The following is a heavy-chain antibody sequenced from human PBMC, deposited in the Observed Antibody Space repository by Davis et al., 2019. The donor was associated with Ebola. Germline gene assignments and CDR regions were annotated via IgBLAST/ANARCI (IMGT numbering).Heavy chain of an antibody. D-gene: IGHD3-22*01. CDR3: ASSGYYYRDFDY. CDR2: IYGTGGT. J-gene: IGHJ4*02. V-gene: IGHV4-61*02. CDR1: GGSISSDAYY. Sequence: SETLSLTCSVSGGSISSDAYYWNWIRQPAGKGLEWIGRIYGTGGTTSNPSLKSRVSMSVDTSQNQVSLRLTSVGAADTAVYYCASSGYYYRDFDYWGQGTLVTVSS.